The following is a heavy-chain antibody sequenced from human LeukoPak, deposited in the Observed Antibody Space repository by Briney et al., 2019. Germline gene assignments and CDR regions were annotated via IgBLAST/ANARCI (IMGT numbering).Heavy chain of an antibody. V-gene: IGHV5-51*01. CDR3: ARVDAVVTATATTHHFYMDV. CDR1: GYSFTSYW. CDR2: IYPDDSDT. Sequence: GESLKISCKGSGYSFTSYWIGWVRQRPGKGLEWMGVIYPDDSDTKYSPAFQGQVTISADRSINTAYLQWSSLKASDTAMYYCARVDAVVTATATTHHFYMDVWGKGTTVTISS. J-gene: IGHJ6*03. D-gene: IGHD2-21*02.